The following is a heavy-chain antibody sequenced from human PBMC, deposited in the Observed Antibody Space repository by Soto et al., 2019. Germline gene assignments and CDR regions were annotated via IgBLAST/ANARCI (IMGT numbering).Heavy chain of an antibody. CDR3: AHRRLRGSCYGDSCYSTYYFDS. CDR2: ILWNDGK. Sequence: GSGPTLVNPTQTLTLTWTSSGFSLTNSGVGVGWIRQSPGKALEWLALILWNDGKRYSPSLKSRLTVTKDTSKNQVVLTVTNVAPVDTATYYCAHRRLRGSCYGDSCYSTYYFDSWGQGTLVTVSS. D-gene: IGHD2-15*01. CDR1: GFSLTNSGVG. V-gene: IGHV2-5*01. J-gene: IGHJ4*02.